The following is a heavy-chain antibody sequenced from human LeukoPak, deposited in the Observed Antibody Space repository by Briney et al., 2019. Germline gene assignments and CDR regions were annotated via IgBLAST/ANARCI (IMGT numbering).Heavy chain of an antibody. CDR3: ARGIFYSSGWYSWFDP. D-gene: IGHD6-19*01. CDR2: INPSGGST. V-gene: IGHV1-46*01. J-gene: IGHJ5*02. Sequence: ASVKVSCKASGYTFTSYGISWVRQAPGQGLEWMGIINPSGGSTSYAQKFQGRVTMTRDTSTSTVYMELSSLRSEDTAVYYCARGIFYSSGWYSWFDPWGQGTLVTVSS. CDR1: GYTFTSYG.